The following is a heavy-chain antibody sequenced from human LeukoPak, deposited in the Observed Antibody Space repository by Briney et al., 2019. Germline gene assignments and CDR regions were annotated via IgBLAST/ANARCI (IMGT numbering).Heavy chain of an antibody. CDR1: GFTFSSSA. V-gene: IGHV3-23*01. D-gene: IGHD5-12*01. J-gene: IGHJ4*02. CDR3: AKSLIGSGYGWAPFDY. Sequence: PGGSLRLSCAASGFTFSSSAMSWVRQAPGKGLEWVSTISASGGSTYYADFVKGRFTISRDNSRNTLYLQMSSLRAEDTAVYYCAKSLIGSGYGWAPFDYWGQGTLVTVSS. CDR2: ISASGGST.